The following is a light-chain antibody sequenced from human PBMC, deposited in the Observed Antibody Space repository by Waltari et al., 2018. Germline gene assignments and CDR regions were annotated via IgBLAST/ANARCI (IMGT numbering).Light chain of an antibody. CDR1: ETIDNNF. J-gene: IGKJ1*01. V-gene: IGKV3-20*01. CDR2: GAS. CDR3: QQYGNSPPWT. Sequence: EIVLTQFPGTLSLSPGERATLSCRASETIDNNFLAGYQHKPGQAPSLLIYGASRRATDIPDRCGGGGAGTDFALTISSLEPDDFALYYCQQYGNSPPWTFGQGTKVEIK.